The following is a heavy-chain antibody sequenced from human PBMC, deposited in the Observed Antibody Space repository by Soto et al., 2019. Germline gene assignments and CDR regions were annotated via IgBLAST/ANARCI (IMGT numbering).Heavy chain of an antibody. V-gene: IGHV1-69*08. CDR2: IIPILGIA. D-gene: IGHD6-13*01. CDR1: GGTFSSYT. CDR3: ARDTHGYSSSWYDYWYFDL. J-gene: IGHJ2*01. Sequence: QVQLVQSGADVKKPGSSVKVSCKASGGTFSSYTISWVRQAPGQGLEWMGRIIPILGIANYAQKFQGRVTITADKSTSTAYMELSSLRSEDTAVYYCARDTHGYSSSWYDYWYFDLWGRGTLVTVSS.